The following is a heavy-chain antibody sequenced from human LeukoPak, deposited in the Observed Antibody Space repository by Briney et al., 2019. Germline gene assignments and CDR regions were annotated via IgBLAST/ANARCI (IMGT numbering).Heavy chain of an antibody. CDR3: AVDFWSGYGMTNWFDP. Sequence: ASVKVSCKASGYTFTTYDINWVRQATGQGLEWMGWMNPNSGNTGYAKKFQGRVTITRNTSISTAYMELSSLRSEDTAVYYCAVDFWSGYGMTNWFDPWGQGTLVTVSS. CDR1: GYTFTTYD. J-gene: IGHJ5*02. CDR2: MNPNSGNT. V-gene: IGHV1-8*03. D-gene: IGHD3-3*01.